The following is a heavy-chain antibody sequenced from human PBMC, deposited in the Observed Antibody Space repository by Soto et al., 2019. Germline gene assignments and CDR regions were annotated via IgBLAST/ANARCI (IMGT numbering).Heavy chain of an antibody. D-gene: IGHD1-7*01. Sequence: SQPLSLTCAFSGDSVSSNSAAWNWIRQSPSRGLEWLGRTYYRSKWYNDYAVSVKSRITINPDTSKNQFSLQLNSVTPEDTAVYYCARELELPQSGYYYYGMDVWGQGTTVTVSS. J-gene: IGHJ6*02. CDR2: TYYRSKWYN. CDR1: GDSVSSNSAA. CDR3: ARELELPQSGYYYYGMDV. V-gene: IGHV6-1*01.